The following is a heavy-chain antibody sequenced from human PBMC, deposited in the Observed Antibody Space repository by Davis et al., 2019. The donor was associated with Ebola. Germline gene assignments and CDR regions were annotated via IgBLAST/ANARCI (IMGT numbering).Heavy chain of an antibody. V-gene: IGHV4-4*02. CDR2: IYDSGST. CDR1: GGSISSHNW. CDR3: ARLRSPRGDAFDI. J-gene: IGHJ3*02. D-gene: IGHD1-14*01. Sequence: MPSETLSLTCTVSGGSISSHNWWSWVRQSPGKGLEWIGEIYDSGSTNYNPSLKTRVTISVDTSKNQFSLNLTSVTAADTAVYFCARLRSPRGDAFDIWGQGTLVTVSS.